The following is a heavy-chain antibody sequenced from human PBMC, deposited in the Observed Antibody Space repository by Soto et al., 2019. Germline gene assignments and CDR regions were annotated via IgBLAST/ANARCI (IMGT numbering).Heavy chain of an antibody. Sequence: GGSLRLSCAASGFTVGNNYISWVRQAPGKGLEWVSVIYSGGATYYADSVKGRFTISRDTSKNTLYLQMDSLRAEDTAVYYCARDQYNSNEGFYYAYAMDVWGQGTTVTVSS. D-gene: IGHD1-1*01. J-gene: IGHJ6*02. CDR3: ARDQYNSNEGFYYAYAMDV. V-gene: IGHV3-66*01. CDR1: GFTVGNNY. CDR2: IYSGGAT.